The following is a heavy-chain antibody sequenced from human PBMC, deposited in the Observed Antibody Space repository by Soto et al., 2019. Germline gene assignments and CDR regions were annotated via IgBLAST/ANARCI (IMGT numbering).Heavy chain of an antibody. CDR2: IVPIFGPE. V-gene: IGHV1-69*01. Sequence: QVRLVQSGPEVRKPGFSVKVSCKASGGTFSTSAISWVRQAPGQGLEWMGGIVPIFGPEKYAPKFQGRVTITADESTNTFYMKLGSLRSEDTAVYYCARGLEYSRCWNYFDYGGQGTLVTVCS. CDR3: ARGLEYSRCWNYFDY. CDR1: GGTFSTSA. D-gene: IGHD4-4*01. J-gene: IGHJ4*02.